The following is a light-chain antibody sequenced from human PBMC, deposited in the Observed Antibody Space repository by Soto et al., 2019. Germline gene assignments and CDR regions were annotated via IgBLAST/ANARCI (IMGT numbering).Light chain of an antibody. J-gene: IGKJ1*01. Sequence: GDIVTITCRATQGISSFLAWYQQKPGKAPKLLIYKASSLESGVPSRFSGSGSGTEFTLTISSLQPDDFATYYCQQYNSYSWTFGQGTKVDIK. CDR2: KAS. V-gene: IGKV1-5*03. CDR1: QGISSF. CDR3: QQYNSYSWT.